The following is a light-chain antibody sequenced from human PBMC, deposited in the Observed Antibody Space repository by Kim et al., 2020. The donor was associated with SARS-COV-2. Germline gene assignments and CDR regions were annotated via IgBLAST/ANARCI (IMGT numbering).Light chain of an antibody. Sequence: ALGQTVRITCQGDSLRAYYGNWYQQKPGQAPVLVIYAKNNRPSGIPDRFSGSGSGSTTSLTITGAQAEDEADYYCNSRDSSGNHWLFGGGTKLTVL. CDR2: AKN. J-gene: IGLJ3*02. CDR1: SLRAYY. CDR3: NSRDSSGNHWL. V-gene: IGLV3-19*01.